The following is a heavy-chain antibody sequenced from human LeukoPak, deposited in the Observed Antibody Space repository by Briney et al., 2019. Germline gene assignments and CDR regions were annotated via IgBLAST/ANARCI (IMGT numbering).Heavy chain of an antibody. CDR3: ARGQAQQWLVSPWNYYYMDV. V-gene: IGHV3-20*04. D-gene: IGHD6-19*01. CDR2: INWNGGST. J-gene: IGHJ6*03. Sequence: PGGSLRLSCAASGFTFDDYGMSWVRQAPGKGLEWVSGINWNGGSTGYADSVKGRFTISRDNAKNSLYLQMNSLRAEDTALYYCARGQAQQWLVSPWNYYYMDVWGKGTTVTISS. CDR1: GFTFDDYG.